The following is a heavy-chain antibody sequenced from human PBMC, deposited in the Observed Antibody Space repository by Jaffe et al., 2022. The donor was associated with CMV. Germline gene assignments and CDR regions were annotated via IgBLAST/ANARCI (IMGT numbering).Heavy chain of an antibody. CDR2: ISGSGGST. J-gene: IGHJ3*02. CDR3: AKDLGVWWELRGDAFDI. D-gene: IGHD1-26*01. Sequence: EVQLLESGGGLVQPGGSLRLSCAASGFTFSSYAMSWVRQAPGKGLEWVSAISGSGGSTYYADSVKGRFTISRDNSKNTLYLQMNSLRAEDTAVYYCAKDLGVWWELRGDAFDIWGQGTMVTVSS. CDR1: GFTFSSYA. V-gene: IGHV3-23*01.